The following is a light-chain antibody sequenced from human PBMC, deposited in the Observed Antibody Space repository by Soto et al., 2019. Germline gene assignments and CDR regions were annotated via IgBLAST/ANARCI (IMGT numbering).Light chain of an antibody. CDR2: ASS. J-gene: IGKJ5*01. Sequence: EIVLTQSPCALSLSPGERATLSCKTSQTSGSNFLAWYQHKPGQAPRLLIYASSNRATGIPDRFSGSASGPDFTLTTNRLEPEDFAVYYCQLYGISPQFGQGTRLEIK. CDR1: QTSGSNF. CDR3: QLYGISPQ. V-gene: IGKV3-20*01.